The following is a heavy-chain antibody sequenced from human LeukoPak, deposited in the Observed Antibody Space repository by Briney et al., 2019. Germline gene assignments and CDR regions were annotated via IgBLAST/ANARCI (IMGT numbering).Heavy chain of an antibody. V-gene: IGHV3-64D*06. D-gene: IGHD2-2*01. CDR2: ISGNGGST. J-gene: IGHJ4*02. CDR3: VKEHCSSTSCFYFDY. Sequence: GGSLRLFCSASGFTFSNFGMHWVRQAPGKGVEYVSAISGNGGSTHYADSVKGRLTISRDNSKNTLYLQMTSLKAEDTAVYYCVKEHCSSTSCFYFDYWGQGTLVTVSS. CDR1: GFTFSNFG.